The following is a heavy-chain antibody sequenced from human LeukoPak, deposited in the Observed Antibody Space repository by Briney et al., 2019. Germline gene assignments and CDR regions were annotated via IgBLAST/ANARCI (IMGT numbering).Heavy chain of an antibody. V-gene: IGHV3-30-3*01. CDR3: ARVPVGSFNWFDP. CDR1: GFTFSSYA. D-gene: IGHD3-10*01. CDR2: ISYDGSNK. Sequence: PGRSLRLSCAASGFTFSSYAMHWVRQAPGKGLEWVAVISYDGSNKYYADSVKGRFTISRDNAKNTLYLQMNSLRAEDTAVYYCARVPVGSFNWFDPWGQGTLVTVSS. J-gene: IGHJ5*02.